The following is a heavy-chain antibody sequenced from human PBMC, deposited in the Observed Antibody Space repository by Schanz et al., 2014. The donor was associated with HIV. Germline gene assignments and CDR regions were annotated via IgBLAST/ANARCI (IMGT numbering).Heavy chain of an antibody. J-gene: IGHJ4*02. V-gene: IGHV1-69*06. D-gene: IGHD1-26*01. CDR2: IMPSFGTA. CDR3: ASLVGATGLELDY. Sequence: QVPLVQSGTEVKKPGSSVKLSCKASGGPFSSHALSWVRQAPGQGLEWMGAIMPSFGTASYAQKFQGRVTISADKSTDTAFMEVSSLSAEDTAVYYCASLVGATGLELDYWGQGTLVTVSS. CDR1: GGPFSSHA.